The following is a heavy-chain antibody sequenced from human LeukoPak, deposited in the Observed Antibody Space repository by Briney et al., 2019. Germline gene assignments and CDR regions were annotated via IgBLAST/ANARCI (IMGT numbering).Heavy chain of an antibody. Sequence: ASVKVSCKASGYTFTSYDINWVRQATGQGLEWIGWISVYNGNTHYAQNLQGRVTLTIDTSTRTGYMELRSLRSDDTAMYYCAKDADYIVDYWGQGVLVTVSS. J-gene: IGHJ4*02. CDR2: ISVYNGNT. CDR1: GYTFTSYD. D-gene: IGHD4-11*01. CDR3: AKDADYIVDY. V-gene: IGHV1-18*01.